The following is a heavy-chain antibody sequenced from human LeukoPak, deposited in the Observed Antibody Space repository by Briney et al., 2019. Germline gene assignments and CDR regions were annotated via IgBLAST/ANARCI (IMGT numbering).Heavy chain of an antibody. CDR1: GYTFADYY. V-gene: IGHV1-2*02. Sequence: ASVKVSCKASGYTFADYYMHWVRQAPGQGLEWMGWIKPNSGGTRSAQKFQGRVTMTRDTSISTAYMELSSLRYDDTAVYYCATNILVRDIINWFDPWGQGTLVTVSS. CDR2: IKPNSGGT. CDR3: ATNILVRDIINWFDP. J-gene: IGHJ5*02. D-gene: IGHD3-10*01.